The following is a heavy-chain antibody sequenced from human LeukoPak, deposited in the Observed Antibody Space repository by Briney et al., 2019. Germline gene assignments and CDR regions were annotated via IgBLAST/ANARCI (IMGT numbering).Heavy chain of an antibody. D-gene: IGHD6-19*01. Sequence: PSETLSLTCAVYGGSFSGYAWNWIRQPPVKGLEWIGEINHSGGTNYNPSLKSRVTISVDKSKNQFSLKLSSVTAADTAVYYCARAQGFGIALGYWGQGTLVTVSS. CDR3: ARAQGFGIALGY. V-gene: IGHV4-34*01. J-gene: IGHJ4*02. CDR2: INHSGGT. CDR1: GGSFSGYA.